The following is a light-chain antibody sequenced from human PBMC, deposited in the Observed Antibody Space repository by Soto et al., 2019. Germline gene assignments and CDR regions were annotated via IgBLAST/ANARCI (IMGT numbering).Light chain of an antibody. CDR2: DTS. J-gene: IGKJ3*01. Sequence: DIQMTQSPSSLSASVGDIVTITCRAGQGISTYLNWYQQKPGKAPKILIYDTSSLQIGVPARFSGSGSGTEFTLTISSLQPEDFATYYCQQSYSIPFTFGPGTKVYFK. V-gene: IGKV1-39*01. CDR1: QGISTY. CDR3: QQSYSIPFT.